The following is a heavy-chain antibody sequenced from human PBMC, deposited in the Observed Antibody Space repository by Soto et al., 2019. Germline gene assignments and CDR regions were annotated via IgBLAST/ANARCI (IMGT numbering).Heavy chain of an antibody. CDR2: IYHSGST. V-gene: IGHV4-4*03. Sequence: PPETLSLTCAVSGGSISSSNWWSLVRHPPGKGLEWIGEIYHSGSTNYNPSLKSRVTISVDKSKNQFSLKLSSVTAADTAVYYCVRQGFGKLHGLVDVWGQGTTVTVSS. CDR3: VRQGFGKLHGLVDV. CDR1: GGSISSSNW. D-gene: IGHD3-10*01. J-gene: IGHJ6*02.